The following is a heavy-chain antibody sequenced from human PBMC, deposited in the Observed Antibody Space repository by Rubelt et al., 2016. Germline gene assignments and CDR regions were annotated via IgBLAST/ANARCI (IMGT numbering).Heavy chain of an antibody. CDR2: IHTSGST. Sequence: QVQLQQWGAGLLKPSETLSLTCAVYGGSFSGYYWSWIRQPPGKGLEWIGRIHTSGSTNYNPSFKSRVTMSVDTSKSQFSLKLGSVTAADTAVYYCATAPRGKAYFDFWARGTLVTVSS. V-gene: IGHV4-59*10. D-gene: IGHD6-6*01. CDR1: GGSFSGYY. CDR3: ATAPRGKAYFDF. J-gene: IGHJ2*01.